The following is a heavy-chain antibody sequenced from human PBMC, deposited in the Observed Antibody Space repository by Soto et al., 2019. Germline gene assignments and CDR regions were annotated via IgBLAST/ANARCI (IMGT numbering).Heavy chain of an antibody. J-gene: IGHJ6*02. CDR3: VRSVPAATWAYNGMDV. CDR2: IYHSGTF. D-gene: IGHD2-15*01. Sequence: PSETLSLTCAVSGGSVGSSSFWSCVRQAPGKGLEWIGEIYHSGTFNYNPSLASRVSVSVDKSTNQFSLNLNSVTAADTAVYYCVRSVPAATWAYNGMDVWDQGTTVTVYS. CDR1: GGSVGSSSF. V-gene: IGHV4-4*02.